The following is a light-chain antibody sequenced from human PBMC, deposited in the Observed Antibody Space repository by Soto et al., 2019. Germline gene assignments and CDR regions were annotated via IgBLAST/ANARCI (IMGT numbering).Light chain of an antibody. CDR3: MQALQTPT. CDR2: LGS. CDR1: QSLLHRNGYNY. J-gene: IGKJ4*01. V-gene: IGKV2-28*01. Sequence: DLVMTQSPLSLPVTPGEPASISCRSSQSLLHRNGYNYLDWYLQKPGQSPKLLIYLGSNRASGVPDRFSGSGSGTDFTLKISRVEAEDVGVYYCMQALQTPTFGGGTKVEIK.